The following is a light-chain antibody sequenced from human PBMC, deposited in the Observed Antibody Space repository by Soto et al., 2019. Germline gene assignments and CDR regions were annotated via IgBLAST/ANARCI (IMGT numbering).Light chain of an antibody. CDR1: SSDVGSYNL. CDR3: CSYAGSSTDVV. J-gene: IGLJ2*01. V-gene: IGLV2-23*01. CDR2: EGS. Sequence: QSVLTQPASVSGSPGQSITISCTGTSSDVGSYNLVSWYQQHPGKAPKLMIYEGSKRPSGVSNRFSGSKSGNTASLTFSGLQAEDEADYYCCSYAGSSTDVVFGGGTKLTVL.